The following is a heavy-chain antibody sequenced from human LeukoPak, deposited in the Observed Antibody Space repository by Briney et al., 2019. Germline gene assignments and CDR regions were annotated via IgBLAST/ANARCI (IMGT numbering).Heavy chain of an antibody. CDR3: ARDIGGLDGDGLDY. D-gene: IGHD4-17*01. J-gene: IGHJ4*02. Sequence: GGSLRLSCVASGLTLSREGLHWVRQAPGKGLEWVAVISSDENSKYYADSVKGRFTVSRDNSKNTLYPQMNSLRVEDTAVYYCARDIGGLDGDGLDYWGQGTLVSVSS. CDR1: GLTLSREG. CDR2: ISSDENSK. V-gene: IGHV3-30-3*01.